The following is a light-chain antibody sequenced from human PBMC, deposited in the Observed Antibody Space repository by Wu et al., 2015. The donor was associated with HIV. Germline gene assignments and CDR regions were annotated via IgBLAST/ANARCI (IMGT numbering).Light chain of an antibody. J-gene: IGKJ2*03. V-gene: IGKV1-NL1*01. CDR1: QAIRNS. CDR2: AAS. CDR3: QQHSSIPFS. Sequence: DIQMTQSPSSLSASVGDEVTLTCRASQAIRNSVAWLQQRPGQAPKLLLYAASTLESGVPSRFSGTGYGTDSTLTISGLQPEDFAIYYCQQHSSIPFSFGQGTRLDIK.